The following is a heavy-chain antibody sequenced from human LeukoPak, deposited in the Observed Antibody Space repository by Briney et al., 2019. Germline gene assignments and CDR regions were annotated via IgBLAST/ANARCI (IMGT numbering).Heavy chain of an antibody. J-gene: IGHJ4*02. CDR1: GFTFSNYA. CDR2: ISGSGGSA. Sequence: QSGGSLRLSCAASGFTFSNYAMSWVRQAPGKGLEWVSTISGSGGSAYYADSVKGRFTTSRDNSKNTLYLQMNSLRAEDTAVYYCAKTVGAPFDYWGQGTLVTVSS. D-gene: IGHD1-26*01. CDR3: AKTVGAPFDY. V-gene: IGHV3-23*01.